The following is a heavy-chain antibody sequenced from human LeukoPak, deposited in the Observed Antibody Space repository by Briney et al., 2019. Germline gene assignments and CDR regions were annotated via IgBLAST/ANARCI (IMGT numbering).Heavy chain of an antibody. Sequence: GSLILSCAASGFTVSSNFMSWVRQAPGEGLEWVSFIYSGGSTYYADSVRGRFTISRDNSKNTLYLQMNRLRAEDTAVYYCARAKFYSGEFDSWGQGTLVTVSS. D-gene: IGHD5-12*01. J-gene: IGHJ5*01. CDR3: ARAKFYSGEFDS. CDR2: IYSGGST. V-gene: IGHV3-53*01. CDR1: GFTVSSNF.